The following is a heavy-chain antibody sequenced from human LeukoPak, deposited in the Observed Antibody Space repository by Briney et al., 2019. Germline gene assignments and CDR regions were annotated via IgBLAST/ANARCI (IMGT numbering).Heavy chain of an antibody. CDR1: GFTFSSYA. CDR2: ISGSGGST. J-gene: IGHJ6*02. V-gene: IGHV3-23*01. CDR3: AKSTGRFLEWLTPNNYYNYGMDV. Sequence: GGSLRLSCAASGFTFSSYAMSWVRQAPGKGLEWVSAISGSGGSTYYADSVKGRFTISRDNSKNTLYLQMNSLRAEDTAVYYCAKSTGRFLEWLTPNNYYNYGMDVWGQGTTVTVSS. D-gene: IGHD3-3*01.